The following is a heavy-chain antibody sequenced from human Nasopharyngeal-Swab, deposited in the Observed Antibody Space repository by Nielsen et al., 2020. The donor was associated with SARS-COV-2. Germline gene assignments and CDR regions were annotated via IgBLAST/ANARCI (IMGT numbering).Heavy chain of an antibody. CDR3: AKDLRGPYFF. CDR2: IVGSGDNSGSGSST. Sequence: GGSLRLSCVASGSSFRTYAMSWVRQAPGKGLEWVAAIVGSGDNSGSGSSTYYADSVKGRFTISRDNSKNTLSLQMTSLRAEDTAVYYCAKDLRGPYFFWGQGTLVTVSS. CDR1: GSSFRTYA. J-gene: IGHJ4*02. D-gene: IGHD2/OR15-2a*01. V-gene: IGHV3-23*01.